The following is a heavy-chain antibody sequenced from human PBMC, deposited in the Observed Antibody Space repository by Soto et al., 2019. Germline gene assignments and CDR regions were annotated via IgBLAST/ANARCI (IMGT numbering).Heavy chain of an antibody. CDR1: GGSISSGGYY. CDR2: IYYSGST. CDR3: ARGPPPKWSASYYYGMDV. J-gene: IGHJ6*02. Sequence: TSETLSLTCTVSGGSISSGGYYWSWIRQHPGKGLEWIGYIYYSGSTYYNPSLKSRVTISVDTSKNQFSLKLSSVTAADTAVYYCARGPPPKWSASYYYGMDVWGQGTTVTVSS. V-gene: IGHV4-31*03. D-gene: IGHD2-15*01.